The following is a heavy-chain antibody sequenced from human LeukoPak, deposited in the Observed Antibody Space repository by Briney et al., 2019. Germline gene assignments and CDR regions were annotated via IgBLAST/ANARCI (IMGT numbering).Heavy chain of an antibody. J-gene: IGHJ6*02. Sequence: ASVKVSRKASGYTFTSYDINWVRQATGQGLEWMGWMNPNSGNTGYAQKFQGRVTMTRNTSISTAYMELSSLRSEDTAVYYCARKGYYYYGMDVWGQGTTVTVSS. V-gene: IGHV1-8*01. CDR2: MNPNSGNT. CDR1: GYTFTSYD. CDR3: ARKGYYYYGMDV.